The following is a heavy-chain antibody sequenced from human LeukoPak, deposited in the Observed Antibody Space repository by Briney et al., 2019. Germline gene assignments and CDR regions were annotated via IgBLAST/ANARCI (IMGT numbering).Heavy chain of an antibody. CDR1: GFTFSSDS. CDR2: ISSSSSTI. CDR3: ARWEERLGSVGHDY. Sequence: GGSLRLSCAASGFTFSSDSMNWVRQAPGKGLECVLYISSSSSTIYYADSVKGRFTISRDNAKNSLYLQMNSLRAEDTAVYYCARWEERLGSVGHDYWGQGTLVTVSS. D-gene: IGHD1-1*01. J-gene: IGHJ4*02. V-gene: IGHV3-48*04.